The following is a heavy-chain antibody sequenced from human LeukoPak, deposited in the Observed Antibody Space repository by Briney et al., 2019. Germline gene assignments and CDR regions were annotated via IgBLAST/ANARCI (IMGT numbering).Heavy chain of an antibody. J-gene: IGHJ5*02. V-gene: IGHV4-34*01. CDR2: IKHSGST. Sequence: PSETLSLTCAVYGGSFSGYYWSWIRQPPGKGLEWIGEIKHSGSTNYNPSLKSRVTISVDTSKNQFSLKLSSVTASDTAVYYCARGPYYYGSGSYGNWFDPWGQGTLVTVSS. CDR3: ARGPYYYGSGSYGNWFDP. D-gene: IGHD3-10*01. CDR1: GGSFSGYY.